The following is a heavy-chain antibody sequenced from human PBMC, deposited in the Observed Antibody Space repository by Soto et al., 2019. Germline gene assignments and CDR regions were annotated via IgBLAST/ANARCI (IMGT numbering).Heavy chain of an antibody. V-gene: IGHV1-69*13. CDR1: GGTFSSYA. D-gene: IGHD5-18*01. Sequence: ASVKVSCKASGGTFSSYAISWVRQAPGQGLEWMGGIIPIFGTADYAQKFQGRVTITADESMSTAYMELSSLRSEDTAVYYCASNSYGYIFYDYWGQGTLVTVSS. J-gene: IGHJ4*02. CDR2: IIPIFGTA. CDR3: ASNSYGYIFYDY.